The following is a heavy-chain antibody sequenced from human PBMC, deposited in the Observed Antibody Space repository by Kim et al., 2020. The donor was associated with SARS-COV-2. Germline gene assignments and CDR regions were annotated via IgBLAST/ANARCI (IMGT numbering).Heavy chain of an antibody. Sequence: GGSLRLSCAASGFTFSSYAMSWVRQAPGKGLEWVSTISGSGGSTYYADSVKGRFTISRDNSKNTLYLQMNSLRAEDTAVYYCAKDGNLPDIVLIGWEVFSGCLDYWGQGTLVTVSS. D-gene: IGHD2-8*01. CDR1: GFTFSSYA. V-gene: IGHV3-23*01. CDR2: ISGSGGST. J-gene: IGHJ4*02. CDR3: AKDGNLPDIVLIGWEVFSGCLDY.